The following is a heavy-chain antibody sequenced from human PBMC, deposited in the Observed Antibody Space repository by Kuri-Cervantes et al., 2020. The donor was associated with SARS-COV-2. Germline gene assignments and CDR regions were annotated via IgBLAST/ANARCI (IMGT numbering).Heavy chain of an antibody. D-gene: IGHD3-22*01. CDR2: ISFDENDK. CDR1: GFTFNTYR. CDR3: ARDSGMIVVVIGAFDI. V-gene: IGHV3-30*03. Sequence: GGSLRLSCAASGFTFNTYRMHWVRQAQGKGLEWVSVISFDENDKDYADSVQGRFTISRDNSKNTLYLQMNSLRAEDTAVYYCARDSGMIVVVIGAFDIWGQGTMVTVSS. J-gene: IGHJ3*02.